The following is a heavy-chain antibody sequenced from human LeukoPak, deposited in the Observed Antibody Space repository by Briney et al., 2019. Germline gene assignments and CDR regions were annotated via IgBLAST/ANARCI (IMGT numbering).Heavy chain of an antibody. CDR1: GFSFSTYW. CDR3: GRDLSGKDDY. J-gene: IGHJ4*02. D-gene: IGHD1-1*01. V-gene: IGHV3-74*01. Sequence: GGSLRLSCAASGFSFSTYWFHWVRQVPGKGLVWVSRINEDGTTTNYADSVRGRFAISRDNAKNSLYLQVNSLTPEDTAVYFCGRDLSGKDDYWGQGTLVTVSS. CDR2: INEDGTTT.